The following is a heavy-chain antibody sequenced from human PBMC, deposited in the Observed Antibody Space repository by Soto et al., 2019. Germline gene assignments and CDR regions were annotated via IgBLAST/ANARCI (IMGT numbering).Heavy chain of an antibody. Sequence: EVQLLESGGGLVQPGGSLRLSCAASGLTISNYPMSWVRQAPGKGLEWVSGISGIGDRTYYAGSVKGRFTISKDFSETSLSLHRDRLRVEDTAVFFCVKDAGGNPSTHPYGGQGPLVTVSS. CDR3: VKDAGGNPSTHPY. J-gene: IGHJ4*02. CDR1: GLTISNYP. D-gene: IGHD2-15*01. CDR2: ISGIGDRT. V-gene: IGHV3-23*01.